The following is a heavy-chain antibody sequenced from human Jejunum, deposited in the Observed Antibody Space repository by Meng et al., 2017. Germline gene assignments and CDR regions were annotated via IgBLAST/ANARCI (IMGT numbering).Heavy chain of an antibody. CDR3: TILSHCTGGTCYPYDY. CDR1: GYTFTSYG. V-gene: IGHV1-18*01. D-gene: IGHD2-15*01. CDR2: ISAYNGNT. Sequence: QVQLVQSGAEGKKPGAAVNVVCQTSGYTFTSYGISWVRQAPGKGLEWMGWISAYNGNTNYAQKFQGRVTMTTDTSTSTAYMELRSLRSDDTAVYYCTILSHCTGGTCYPYDYWGQGTLVTVSS. J-gene: IGHJ4*02.